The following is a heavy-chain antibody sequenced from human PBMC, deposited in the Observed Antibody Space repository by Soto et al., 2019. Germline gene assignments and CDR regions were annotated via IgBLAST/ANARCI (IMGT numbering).Heavy chain of an antibody. CDR2: ISYDGSNK. Sequence: QVQLVESGGGVVQPGRSLRLSCAASGFTFSSYGMHWVRQAPGKGLEWVAVISYDGSNKYYADSVKGRFTISRDNSKNTLYLQMNSLRAEGTGVYYWAKDPSPLRFLEWPTGWFDPWGQGTLVTVSS. J-gene: IGHJ5*02. D-gene: IGHD3-3*01. CDR3: AKDPSPLRFLEWPTGWFDP. CDR1: GFTFSSYG. V-gene: IGHV3-30*18.